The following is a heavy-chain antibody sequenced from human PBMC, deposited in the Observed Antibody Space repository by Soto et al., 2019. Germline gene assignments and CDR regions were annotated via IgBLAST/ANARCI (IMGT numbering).Heavy chain of an antibody. Sequence: ASVKVSCKTSGYTFNTYGINWVRQAPGQGLELMGWISAYDGKTTYAEKFQGRVTLTTDTSTSTAYMELRSLRSDETAIYYCSRDPHEFWTSYWFDPWGQGTQVTVPQ. CDR1: GYTFNTYG. J-gene: IGHJ5*02. CDR3: SRDPHEFWTSYWFDP. CDR2: ISAYDGKT. V-gene: IGHV1-18*01. D-gene: IGHD3-3*01.